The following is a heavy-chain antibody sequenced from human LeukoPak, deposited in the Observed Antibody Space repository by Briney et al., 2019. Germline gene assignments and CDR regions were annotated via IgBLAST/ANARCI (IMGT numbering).Heavy chain of an antibody. CDR2: IIPIFGTA. D-gene: IGHD3-3*01. CDR1: GGTFSSYA. V-gene: IGHV1-69*13. Sequence: SVKVSCKASGGTFSSYAISWVRRAPGQGLEWMGGIIPIFGTANYAQKFQGRVTITADESTSTAYMELSSLRSEDTAVYYCARGVGLRFLEWLPYYMDVWGKGTTVTVSS. CDR3: ARGVGLRFLEWLPYYMDV. J-gene: IGHJ6*03.